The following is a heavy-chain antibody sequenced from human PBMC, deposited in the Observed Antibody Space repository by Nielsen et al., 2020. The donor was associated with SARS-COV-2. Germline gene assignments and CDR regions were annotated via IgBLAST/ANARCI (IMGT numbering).Heavy chain of an antibody. CDR2: IDSRGGTI. D-gene: IGHD3-10*01. V-gene: IGHV3-48*03. CDR1: GFTFSSFE. J-gene: IGHJ4*01. CDR3: ARESGRDFDY. Sequence: GESLKISCAASGFTFSSFEMNWVRQAPGRGLEWVSYIDSRGGTIYYADSVKGRFTISRDNAKNSLYLQMNSLRAEDTAVYYCARESGRDFDYWGHGTLVSVSS.